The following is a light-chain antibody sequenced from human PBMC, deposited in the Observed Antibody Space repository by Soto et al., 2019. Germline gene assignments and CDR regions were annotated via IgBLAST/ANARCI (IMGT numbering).Light chain of an antibody. CDR2: YDS. Sequence: SYELTQPPSVSVAPGKTARITCGGNNIGSKSVHWYQQKPGQAPVLVIYYDSDRPSGIPERFSGSNSGNTATLTISRVEAGDEADYYCQVWVLTVFGGGTQLTVL. CDR1: NIGSKS. J-gene: IGLJ7*01. CDR3: QVWVLTV. V-gene: IGLV3-21*01.